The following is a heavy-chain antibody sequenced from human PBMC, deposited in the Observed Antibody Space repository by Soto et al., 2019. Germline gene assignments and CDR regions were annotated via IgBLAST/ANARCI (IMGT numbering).Heavy chain of an antibody. Sequence: QVQLQESGPGLVKPSETLSLTCTVSGGSISSYYWSWIRQPPGKGLEWIGYIYYSGSTNYNPSLMCRVTISVDTSKNQFSLKLSSVTAADTAVYYCARVPYSGSYYYWFDPWGQGTLVTVSS. J-gene: IGHJ5*02. D-gene: IGHD1-26*01. CDR2: IYYSGST. V-gene: IGHV4-59*01. CDR1: GGSISSYY. CDR3: ARVPYSGSYYYWFDP.